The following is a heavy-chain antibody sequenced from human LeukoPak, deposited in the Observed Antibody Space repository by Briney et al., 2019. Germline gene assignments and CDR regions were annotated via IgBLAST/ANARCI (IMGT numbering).Heavy chain of an antibody. CDR1: GGSISSSLYY. V-gene: IGHV4-61*05. D-gene: IGHD2-21*01. Sequence: SETLSLTCNVSGGSISSSLYYWSWIRQPPGKGLEWIGYIYYSGSTNYNPSLKSRVTISVDTSKNQFSLKLSSVTAADTAVYYCARLPAPLPHWGQGTLVTVSS. CDR3: ARLPAPLPH. CDR2: IYYSGST. J-gene: IGHJ4*02.